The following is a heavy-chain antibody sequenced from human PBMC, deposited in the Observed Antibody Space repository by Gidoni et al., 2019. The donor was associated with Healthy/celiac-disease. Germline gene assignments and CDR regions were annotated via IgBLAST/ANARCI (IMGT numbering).Heavy chain of an antibody. CDR1: GFTFSSYG. CDR3: ANVYDFWSANYYMDV. Sequence: SLRLSCPASGFTFSSYGMHWVRQAPGKGLEWVAVISYDGSNKYYADSVKGRFTISRDNSKNTLYLQMNSLRAEDTAVYYCANVYDFWSANYYMDVWGKGTTVTVSS. CDR2: ISYDGSNK. J-gene: IGHJ6*03. V-gene: IGHV3-30*18. D-gene: IGHD3-3*01.